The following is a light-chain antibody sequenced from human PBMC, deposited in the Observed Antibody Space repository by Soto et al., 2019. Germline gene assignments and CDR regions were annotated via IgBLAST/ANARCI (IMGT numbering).Light chain of an antibody. CDR2: AAS. J-gene: IGKJ1*01. CDR3: LQHSTYPLT. CDR1: QGLSSD. Sequence: DIQLTQSPSFLSASVGDRVTITCRASQGLSSDLAWYQQKPGKAPKRLIYAASSLQSGVPSRFSGSGSGTEFTLAISSLQPEDFATFYCLQHSTYPLTFGQGTKVEIK. V-gene: IGKV1-17*01.